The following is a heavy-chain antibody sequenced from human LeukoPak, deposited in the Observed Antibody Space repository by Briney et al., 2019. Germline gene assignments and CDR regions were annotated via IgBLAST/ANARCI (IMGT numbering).Heavy chain of an antibody. D-gene: IGHD1-14*01. J-gene: IGHJ4*02. CDR2: MNLCNGEK. CDR1: GYSFTAYY. V-gene: IGHV1-2*02. CDR3: ASWAGGNEPVASFDY. Sequence: ASVKVSCKPTGYSFTAYYIFWMRQAPGQGLECMGWMNLCNGEKKYAQRFQSRVTMTRDTSISTAYMELSRLRSDDTATYYCASWAGGNEPVASFDYWGQGTLVTVSS.